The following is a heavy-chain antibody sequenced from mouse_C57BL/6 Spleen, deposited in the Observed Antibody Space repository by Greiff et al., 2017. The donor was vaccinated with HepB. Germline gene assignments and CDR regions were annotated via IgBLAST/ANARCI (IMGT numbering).Heavy chain of an antibody. CDR1: GYTFTSYW. J-gene: IGHJ3*01. V-gene: IGHV1-55*01. D-gene: IGHD1-1*01. CDR3: AREGVLLLRSFAY. CDR2: IYPGSGST. Sequence: QVQLKQPGAELVKPGASVKMSCKASGYTFTSYWITWVKQRPGQGLEWIGDIYPGSGSTNYNEKFKSKATLTVDTSSSTAYMQLSSLTSEDSAVYYCAREGVLLLRSFAYWGQGTLVTVSA.